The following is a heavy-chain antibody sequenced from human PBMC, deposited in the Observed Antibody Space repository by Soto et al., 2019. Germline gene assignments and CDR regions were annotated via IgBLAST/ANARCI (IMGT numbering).Heavy chain of an antibody. Sequence: QVQLQQWGAGLLKPSETLSLTCAVYGGSFSGYYWSWIRQPPGKGLEWIGEINHSGSTNYNPSLKSRVXXSXDXXKNQFSLKLSSVTAADTAVYYCARGAYGSGSYLNTWGQGTLVTVSS. CDR2: INHSGST. J-gene: IGHJ5*02. D-gene: IGHD3-10*01. CDR1: GGSFSGYY. V-gene: IGHV4-34*01. CDR3: ARGAYGSGSYLNT.